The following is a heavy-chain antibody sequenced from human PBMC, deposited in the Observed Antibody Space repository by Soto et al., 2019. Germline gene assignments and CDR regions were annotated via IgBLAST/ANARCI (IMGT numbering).Heavy chain of an antibody. Sequence: ASVTVSCKASGYTFTSYDINWVRQATGQGLEWMGWMNPNSGNTGYAQKFQGRVTMTRNTSISTAYMELSSLRSEDTAVYYCARTITMVRSADYWGQGTLVTVSS. CDR2: MNPNSGNT. V-gene: IGHV1-8*01. D-gene: IGHD3-10*01. J-gene: IGHJ4*02. CDR1: GYTFTSYD. CDR3: ARTITMVRSADY.